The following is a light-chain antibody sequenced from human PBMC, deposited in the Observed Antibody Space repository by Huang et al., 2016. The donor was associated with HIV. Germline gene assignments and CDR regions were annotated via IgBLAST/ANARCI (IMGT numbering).Light chain of an antibody. CDR1: QSVSSY. Sequence: EIVLTQSPATLSLSPGERATLSCRASQSVSSYLAWYQQRPGQAPRLLIDDASSRATGIPARFSGSGSGTDFTLTISSLEPEDFAVYYCQQRSNWPPFTFGGGTKVEIK. CDR3: QQRSNWPPFT. CDR2: DAS. J-gene: IGKJ4*01. V-gene: IGKV3-11*01.